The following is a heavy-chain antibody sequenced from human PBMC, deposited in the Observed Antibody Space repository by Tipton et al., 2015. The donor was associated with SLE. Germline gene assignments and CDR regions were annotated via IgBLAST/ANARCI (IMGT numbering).Heavy chain of an antibody. CDR2: IYYSGST. CDR3: ARGGSWFDS. D-gene: IGHD3-10*01. Sequence: LRLSCTVSGGSISSSTYYWGWICQPPGKGLEWIGSIYYSGSTYYNPSLKSRVTISVDTSKNQFSLKLSSVTAADTALYYCARGGSWFDSWGQGTPVTVSS. J-gene: IGHJ5*01. CDR1: GGSISSSTYY. V-gene: IGHV4-39*07.